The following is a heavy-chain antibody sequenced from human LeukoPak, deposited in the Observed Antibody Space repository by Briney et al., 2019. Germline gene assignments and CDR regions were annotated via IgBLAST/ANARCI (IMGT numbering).Heavy chain of an antibody. D-gene: IGHD6-13*01. V-gene: IGHV3-23*01. J-gene: IGHJ4*02. CDR1: GFTFSSYA. CDR2: ISGSGGST. Sequence: PGGSLRLSCAASGFTFSSYAMSWVRQAPGKGLEWVSAISGSGGSTYYADSVKGRFTISRDNSKNTLYLQMISLRAEDTAVYYCAKDVELRPGIAAAGTPPFDYWGQGTLVTVSS. CDR3: AKDVELRPGIAAAGTPPFDY.